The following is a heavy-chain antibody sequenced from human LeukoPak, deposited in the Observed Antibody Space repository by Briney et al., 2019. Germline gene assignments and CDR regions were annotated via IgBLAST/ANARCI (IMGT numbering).Heavy chain of an antibody. V-gene: IGHV1-69*01. CDR2: IIPIFGTA. J-gene: IGHJ4*02. D-gene: IGHD1-26*01. CDR1: VGTFSSYA. Sequence: SVKVSCKASVGTFSSYAISWVRQAPGQGLEWMGGIIPIFGTANYAQKFQGRVTITADESTSTAYMELSSLRSEDTAVYYCARGSGLLYYFDYWGQGTLVTVSS. CDR3: ARGSGLLYYFDY.